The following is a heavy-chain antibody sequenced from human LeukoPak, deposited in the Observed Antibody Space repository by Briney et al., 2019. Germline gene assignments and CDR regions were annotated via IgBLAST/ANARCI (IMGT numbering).Heavy chain of an antibody. J-gene: IGHJ4*02. CDR2: IIPIFGTA. Sequence: GASVKVPCKASGGTFSSYAISWVRQAPGQGLEWMGVIIPIFGTANYAQKFQGRVTITTDESTSTAYMELSSLRSEDTAVYYCASYHSSSWNPFDYWGQGTLVTVSS. D-gene: IGHD6-13*01. CDR3: ASYHSSSWNPFDY. V-gene: IGHV1-69*05. CDR1: GGTFSSYA.